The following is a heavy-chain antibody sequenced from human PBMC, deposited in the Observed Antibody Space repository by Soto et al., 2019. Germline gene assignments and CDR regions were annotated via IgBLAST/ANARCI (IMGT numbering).Heavy chain of an antibody. D-gene: IGHD2-21*01. CDR1: GFTFSSDS. CDR2: ISYDRGST. Sequence: LTLSCAASGFTFSSDSIHGCRRDPRKGLEVLAVISYDRGSTYDSHSLKGRVTISVDTSKNKLSLQMNTLTAEDTAVYYGARDPFLWCDEFGNYQYYFDYWGQGTPVTVSS. J-gene: IGHJ4*02. CDR3: ARDPFLWCDEFGNYQYYFDY. V-gene: IGHV3-30-3*01.